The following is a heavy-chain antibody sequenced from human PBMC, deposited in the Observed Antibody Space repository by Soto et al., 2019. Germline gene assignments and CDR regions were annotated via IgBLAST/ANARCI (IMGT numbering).Heavy chain of an antibody. Sequence: QVQLQQWGAGLLKPSETLSLTCAVYGGSFSGYYWSWIRQPPGKGLEWIGEINHSGSTNYNPSLKSRDTISVDTSKNQFSLKLSSVTAADTAVYYCARGRAGYSSSWYFEWGQGTLVTVSS. J-gene: IGHJ4*02. CDR3: ARGRAGYSSSWYFE. CDR2: INHSGST. CDR1: GGSFSGYY. V-gene: IGHV4-34*01. D-gene: IGHD6-13*01.